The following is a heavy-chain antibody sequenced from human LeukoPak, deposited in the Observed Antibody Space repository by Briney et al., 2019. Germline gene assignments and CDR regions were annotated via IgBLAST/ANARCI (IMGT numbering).Heavy chain of an antibody. CDR1: GGSISSSNW. D-gene: IGHD1-26*01. CDR3: ATADLIVGAHGYFQY. J-gene: IGHJ1*01. CDR2: IYHSGST. V-gene: IGHV4-4*02. Sequence: SGTLSLTCAVSGGSISSSNWWSWVRQPPGKGLEWIGEIYHSGSTNYNPSLKSRVTISVDTSKNQFSLKLSSVTAADTAVYYCATADLIVGAHGYFQYWGQGTLVTVSS.